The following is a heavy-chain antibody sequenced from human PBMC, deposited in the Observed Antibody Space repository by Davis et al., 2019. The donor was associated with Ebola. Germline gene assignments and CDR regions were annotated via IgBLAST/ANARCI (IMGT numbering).Heavy chain of an antibody. Sequence: GESLKISCAASGFTFSDYYMIWIRQAPGRGLEWVSYISSTGSTIYYADSVKGRFTISRDNAKNSLYLQMNSLRDEDTAVYYCARDRGTNYKKRADYFHHWGQGTLVTVSS. CDR1: GFTFSDYY. V-gene: IGHV3-11*04. CDR3: ARDRGTNYKKRADYFHH. D-gene: IGHD1-26*01. J-gene: IGHJ1*01. CDR2: ISSTGSTI.